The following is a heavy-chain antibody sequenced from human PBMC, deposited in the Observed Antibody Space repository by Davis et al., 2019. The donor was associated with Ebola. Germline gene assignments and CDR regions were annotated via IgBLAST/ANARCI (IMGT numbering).Heavy chain of an antibody. Sequence: GESLKISCAASGFTFSSYGMHWVRQAPGKGLEWVAVISYDGSNKYYADSVKGRFTISRDNSKNTLYLQMNSLRAEDTAVYYCASPGLDSSGYYWPFGDYWGQGTLVTVSS. CDR1: GFTFSSYG. J-gene: IGHJ4*02. CDR2: ISYDGSNK. D-gene: IGHD3-22*01. V-gene: IGHV3-30*03. CDR3: ASPGLDSSGYYWPFGDY.